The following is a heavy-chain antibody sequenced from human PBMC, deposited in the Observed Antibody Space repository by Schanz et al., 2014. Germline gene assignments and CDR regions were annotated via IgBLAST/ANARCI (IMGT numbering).Heavy chain of an antibody. Sequence: QVQLQQWGAGVLKPSETLSLTCVVSGGSLSGHYWSWIRQSPGKGLEWIVEINPNEGIHHNPSLKSRAAISEDMSKNQFSLKMSPRTAADTATYYCAREMGRRFFDDNYGMDVWGQGTSXTVS. CDR1: GGSLSGHY. D-gene: IGHD3-3*01. CDR2: INPNEGI. V-gene: IGHV4-34*04. CDR3: AREMGRRFFDDNYGMDV. J-gene: IGHJ6*02.